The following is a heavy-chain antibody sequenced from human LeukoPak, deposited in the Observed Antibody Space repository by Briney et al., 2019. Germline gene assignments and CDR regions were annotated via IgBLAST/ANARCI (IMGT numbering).Heavy chain of an antibody. CDR2: INSDGSST. V-gene: IGHV3-74*01. J-gene: IGHJ4*02. CDR1: GFTFSSYW. D-gene: IGHD3-3*01. CDR3: ARGDYDFWSGYPIDY. Sequence: PGGSLRLSCAASGFTFSSYWMRWVRQAPGKGLVWVSRINSDGSSTSYADSVKGRFTISRDNAKNTLYLQMNSLRAEDTAVYYCARGDYDFWSGYPIDYWGQGTLVTVSS.